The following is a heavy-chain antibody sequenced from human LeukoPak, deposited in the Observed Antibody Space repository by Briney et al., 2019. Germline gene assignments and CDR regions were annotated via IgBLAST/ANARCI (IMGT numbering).Heavy chain of an antibody. CDR2: IYYSGSI. CDR3: ARVGSDWNDVRYNWFDP. D-gene: IGHD1-1*01. CDR1: GGSISRYY. Sequence: ASQTLSLTCAVSGGSISRYYWSWIRQPPGKGLEWIGYIYYSGSIKYNPSLKSRVTISVDTSKNQFSLKLSSVTAADTAVYYCARVGSDWNDVRYNWFDPWGQGTLVTVSS. J-gene: IGHJ5*02. V-gene: IGHV4-59*01.